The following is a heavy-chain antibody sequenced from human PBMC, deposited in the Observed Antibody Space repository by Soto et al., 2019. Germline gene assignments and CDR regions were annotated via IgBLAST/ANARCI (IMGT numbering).Heavy chain of an antibody. Sequence: EVQLVESGGGLVQPGGSLRLSCAASGFTFSNYWMHWVRQAPGKGLVWVSRINSDGSRTNYADSVKGRFTISRDNAKDTVYLQMNSLRVDDTAVYFCSRVAVGYYYMDVWGKGDTVTVS. CDR1: GFTFSNYW. CDR3: SRVAVGYYYMDV. J-gene: IGHJ6*03. V-gene: IGHV3-74*01. CDR2: INSDGSRT.